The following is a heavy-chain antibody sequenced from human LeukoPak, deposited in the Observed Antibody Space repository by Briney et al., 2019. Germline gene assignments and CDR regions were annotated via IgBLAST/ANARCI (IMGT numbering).Heavy chain of an antibody. Sequence: GGSLRLSCAASGFTFSSYSMNWVRQAPGKGLEWVSSISSSSSYIYYADSVKGRFTISRDNAKNSLYLQMNSLRAEDTAVYYCARDIGGDIVVVTAIPGIDYWGRGTLVTVSS. J-gene: IGHJ4*02. CDR2: ISSSSSYI. V-gene: IGHV3-21*01. D-gene: IGHD2-21*02. CDR1: GFTFSSYS. CDR3: ARDIGGDIVVVTAIPGIDY.